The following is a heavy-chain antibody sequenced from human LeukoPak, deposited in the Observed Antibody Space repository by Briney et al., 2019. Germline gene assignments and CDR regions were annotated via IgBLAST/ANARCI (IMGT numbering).Heavy chain of an antibody. CDR3: ARDPTYYYDSSGYQSVGYFDY. CDR2: IWYDGSNK. D-gene: IGHD3-22*01. J-gene: IGHJ4*02. V-gene: IGHV3-33*01. Sequence: GGSLRLSCAASGFTFSSYGMHWVRQAPGKGLEWVAYIWYDGSNKYYADSVKGRFTISRDNSKNTLYLQMNSLRAEDTAVYYCARDPTYYYDSSGYQSVGYFDYWGQGTLVTVSS. CDR1: GFTFSSYG.